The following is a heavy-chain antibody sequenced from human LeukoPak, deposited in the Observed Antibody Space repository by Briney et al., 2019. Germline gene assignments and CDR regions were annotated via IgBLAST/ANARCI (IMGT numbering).Heavy chain of an antibody. CDR2: ISAYNGNT. Sequence: ASVKVSCKASGYTFTSSGISWVRQAPGQGLEWMGWISAYNGNTNYAQKLQGRVTMTTDTSTSTAYMELRSLRSDDTAVYYCARDATTYSSSWYIGNYFDYWGQGTLVTVSS. CDR3: ARDATTYSSSWYIGNYFDY. D-gene: IGHD6-13*01. J-gene: IGHJ4*02. CDR1: GYTFTSSG. V-gene: IGHV1-18*01.